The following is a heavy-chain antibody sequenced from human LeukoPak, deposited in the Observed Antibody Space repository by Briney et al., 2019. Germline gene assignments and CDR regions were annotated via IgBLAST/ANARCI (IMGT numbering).Heavy chain of an antibody. Sequence: GGSLRISCAASGFTFSSYAMTWVRQAPGKGLEWVSGITGSGGSTYLADSVLGRFTVSRDNSKNTLYLQLDSLRAEDTALYYCAKDSSAYSGGYFQHWGRGTLVTVSS. J-gene: IGHJ1*01. CDR3: AKDSSAYSGGYFQH. CDR2: ITGSGGST. CDR1: GFTFSSYA. D-gene: IGHD3-22*01. V-gene: IGHV3-23*01.